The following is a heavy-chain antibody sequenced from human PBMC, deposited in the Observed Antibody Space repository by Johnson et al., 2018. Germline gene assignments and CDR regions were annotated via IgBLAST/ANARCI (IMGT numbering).Heavy chain of an antibody. Sequence: VQLVQSGGGLVQPGGSLRLSCAASGFTFSSYWMSWVRQAPGKGLEWVANIKQDGSEKYYVDSVKGRFTISRDNAKNSLYLQMNSLRAEDTAVYYCARDTITILGNAFDIWGQGTMVTVSS. CDR2: IKQDGSEK. CDR1: GFTFSSYW. CDR3: ARDTITILGNAFDI. D-gene: IGHD3-3*01. V-gene: IGHV3-7*01. J-gene: IGHJ3*02.